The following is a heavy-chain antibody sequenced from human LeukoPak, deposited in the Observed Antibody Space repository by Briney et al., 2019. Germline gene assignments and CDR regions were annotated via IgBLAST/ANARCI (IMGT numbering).Heavy chain of an antibody. CDR2: IKQDGSEK. CDR1: GFTFSSYW. J-gene: IGHJ6*03. D-gene: IGHD2-2*01. CDR3: ARRFEVVPAQHYYYYMDV. V-gene: IGHV3-7*01. Sequence: GGSLRLSCAASGFTFSSYWMSWVRQAPGKGLEWVANIKQDGSEKYYMDSVKGRFTISRDNAKNSLYLQMNSLRAEDTAVYYCARRFEVVPAQHYYYYMDVWGKGTTDTVSS.